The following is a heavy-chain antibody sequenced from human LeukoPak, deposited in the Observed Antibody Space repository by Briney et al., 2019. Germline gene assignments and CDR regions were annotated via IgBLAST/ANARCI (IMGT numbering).Heavy chain of an antibody. CDR3: AKDLRYYDSSGYYY. D-gene: IGHD3-22*01. J-gene: IGHJ4*02. V-gene: IGHV3-74*01. CDR1: GFTFSSYW. Sequence: GGSLRLSCAASGFTFSSYWMHWVRQAPGKGLVWVSRINGDGSSTNYADSVKGRFTISRDNAKNTLYLQMNSLRAEDTAVYYCAKDLRYYDSSGYYYWGQGTLVTVSS. CDR2: INGDGSST.